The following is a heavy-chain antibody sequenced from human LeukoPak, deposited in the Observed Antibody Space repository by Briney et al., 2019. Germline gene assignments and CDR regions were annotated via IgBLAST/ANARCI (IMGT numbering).Heavy chain of an antibody. V-gene: IGHV3-9*03. Sequence: GGSLRLSCAASGITFDDYAMHWVRHAPGKGLEWVSGISWNSGSIDYADSVKGRFTISRDNAKNSLYLQMNSLGAEDLALYYCGKGELATIRGGTIDYWGQGTLVTVSS. CDR1: GITFDDYA. CDR2: ISWNSGSI. J-gene: IGHJ4*02. CDR3: GKGELATIRGGTIDY. D-gene: IGHD5-24*01.